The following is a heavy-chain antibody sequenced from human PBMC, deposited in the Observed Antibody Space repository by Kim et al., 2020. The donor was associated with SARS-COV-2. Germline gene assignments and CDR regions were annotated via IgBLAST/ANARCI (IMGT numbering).Heavy chain of an antibody. CDR2: INTNTGNP. D-gene: IGHD6-13*01. Sequence: ASVKVSCKASGYTFTSSAMNWVRQAPGQGLEWMGWINTNTGNPTYAQGFTGRFVFSLDTSVSTAYLQISSLKAEDTAVYYCARTSGSSSWLDDAFDVWGQGTMLTVSS. CDR3: ARTSGSSSWLDDAFDV. J-gene: IGHJ3*01. V-gene: IGHV7-4-1*02. CDR1: GYTFTSSA.